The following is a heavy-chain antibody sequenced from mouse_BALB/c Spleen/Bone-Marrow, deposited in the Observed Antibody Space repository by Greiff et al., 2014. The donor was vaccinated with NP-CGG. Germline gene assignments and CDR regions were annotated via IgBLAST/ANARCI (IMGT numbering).Heavy chain of an antibody. D-gene: IGHD1-2*01. CDR1: GFNIKDTY. CDR3: ALITAATFSYWYFDV. Sequence: EVKLVESGAELVKPGASVMLSCTASGFNIKDTYIHWMKQRPEQGLEWIGRIDPANGYTIYDPKFQGKATITADTTSNTAYLQLSSLTSEDTAVYYCALITAATFSYWYFDVWGAGTTVTVSS. V-gene: IGHV14-3*02. J-gene: IGHJ1*01. CDR2: IDPANGYT.